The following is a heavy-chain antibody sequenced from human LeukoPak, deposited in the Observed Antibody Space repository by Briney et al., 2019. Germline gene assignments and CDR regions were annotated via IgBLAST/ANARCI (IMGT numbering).Heavy chain of an antibody. D-gene: IGHD3-22*01. CDR2: VDYSGNT. V-gene: IGHV4-59*01. CDR1: GGSISSYK. CDR3: ARHNEDSSGSWWFDY. Sequence: SSETLSLTCTVSGGSISSYKWTWIRQPPGKGLEWIGYVDYSGNTNYNPSLKSRVTISVDTSEKKFSLKLSSVTAADTAVYYCARHNEDSSGSWWFDYWGQGTLVTVSS. J-gene: IGHJ4*02.